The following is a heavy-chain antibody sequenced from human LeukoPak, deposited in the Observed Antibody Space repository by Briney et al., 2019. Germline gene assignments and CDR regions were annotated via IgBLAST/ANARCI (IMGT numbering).Heavy chain of an antibody. CDR1: GGSFSGYY. Sequence: SETLSLTCAVDGGSFSGYYWSWIRQPPGKGLEWIGEINHSGSTNYNPSLKSRVTISVDTSKNQFSLKLSSVTAADTAVYYCAKYYYDSSGYRFDPWGQGTLVTVSS. CDR3: AKYYYDSSGYRFDP. CDR2: INHSGST. J-gene: IGHJ5*02. D-gene: IGHD3-22*01. V-gene: IGHV4-34*01.